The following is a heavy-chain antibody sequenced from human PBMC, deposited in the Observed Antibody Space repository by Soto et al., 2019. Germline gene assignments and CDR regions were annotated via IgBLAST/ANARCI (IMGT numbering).Heavy chain of an antibody. CDR2: INPSGGST. CDR3: ARGGRQLSAY. V-gene: IGHV1-46*01. Sequence: QVQLVQSGAEVKKPGASVKVSCKASGYTFTSYYMHWVRQAPGQGLEWMGIINPSGGSTSYAQKFEGRVTRTRDTSTSTVYMELSSQRSEDTAVDYCARGGRQLSAYWGQGTLVTVSS. CDR1: GYTFTSYY. D-gene: IGHD6-13*01. J-gene: IGHJ4*02.